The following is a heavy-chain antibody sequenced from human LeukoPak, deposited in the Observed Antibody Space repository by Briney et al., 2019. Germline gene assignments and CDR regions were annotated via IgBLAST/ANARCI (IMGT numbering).Heavy chain of an antibody. J-gene: IGHJ4*02. V-gene: IGHV4-39*01. CDR1: GGSVSSTTYY. D-gene: IGHD3-10*01. CDR3: ARYVVYGSGKYYFDY. CDR2: INYSGST. Sequence: SSETLSLTCTVSGGSVSSTTYYWSWIRQPPGKGMEWIASINYSGSTYYNPSLKSRVTISVDTSENQVSLKLSSVTAADTAVYYCARYVVYGSGKYYFDYWGQGTLVTVSS.